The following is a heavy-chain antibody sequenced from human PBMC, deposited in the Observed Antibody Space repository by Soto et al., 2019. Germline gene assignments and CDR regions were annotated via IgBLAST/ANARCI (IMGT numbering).Heavy chain of an antibody. D-gene: IGHD3-16*02. CDR1: GDTFESYV. Sequence: ASVKVAWKGFGDTFESYVIHWVRQAPGHGLEWLGYMNAGTGNNQSSHLFQDRLILTRETSATTAYLELSGLTSDDTAIYYCARVVDVRPPPPSGIDVCGPATSVTLSS. V-gene: IGHV1-3*01. CDR3: ARVVDVRPPPPSGIDV. CDR2: MNAGTGNN. J-gene: IGHJ6*02.